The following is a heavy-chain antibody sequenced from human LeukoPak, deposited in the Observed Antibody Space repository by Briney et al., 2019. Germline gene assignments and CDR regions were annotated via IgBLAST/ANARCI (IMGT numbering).Heavy chain of an antibody. D-gene: IGHD6-13*01. CDR3: AKDQDSSSWYEDTEYFQH. Sequence: ASVKVSCKASGYTFTSYYMHWVRQAPGQGLEWMGIINPSGGSTSYAQKFQGRVTMTRDTSTSTVYMELSSLRSEDTAVYYCAKDQDSSSWYEDTEYFQHWGQGTLVTVSS. CDR2: INPSGGST. J-gene: IGHJ1*01. CDR1: GYTFTSYY. V-gene: IGHV1-46*01.